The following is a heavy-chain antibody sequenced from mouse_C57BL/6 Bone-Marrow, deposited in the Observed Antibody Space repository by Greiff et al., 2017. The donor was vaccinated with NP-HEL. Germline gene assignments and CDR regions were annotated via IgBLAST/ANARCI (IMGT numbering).Heavy chain of an antibody. J-gene: IGHJ1*03. CDR3: ARGYYGGYFDV. V-gene: IGHV3-6*01. Sequence: ESGPGLVKPSQSLSLTCSVTGYSITSGYYWNWIRQFPGNKLEWMGYISYDGSNNYNPSLKNRISITRDTSKNQFFLKLNSVTTEDTATYYCARGYYGGYFDVWGTGTTVTVSS. D-gene: IGHD1-2*01. CDR2: ISYDGSN. CDR1: GYSITSGYY.